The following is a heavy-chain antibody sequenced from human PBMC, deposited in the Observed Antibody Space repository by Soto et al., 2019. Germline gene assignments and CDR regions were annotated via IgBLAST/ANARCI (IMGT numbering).Heavy chain of an antibody. D-gene: IGHD1-1*01. V-gene: IGHV4-4*07. J-gene: IGHJ6*02. Sequence: SETLSLTCTVSVDSITTYYWNWIRQPAGKGLEWIGRIDASGNTNYNPSLNSRVTLSVDTSKKQFSLKLTSVTAADTAVYYCARFSNNWFQTEGMDVWGQGTTVTFSS. CDR1: VDSITTYY. CDR3: ARFSNNWFQTEGMDV. CDR2: IDASGNT.